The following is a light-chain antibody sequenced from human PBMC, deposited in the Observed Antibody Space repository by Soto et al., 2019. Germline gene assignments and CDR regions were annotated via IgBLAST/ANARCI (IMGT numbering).Light chain of an antibody. CDR1: QSVSSNY. V-gene: IGKV3-20*01. CDR3: QQYGSSPRYT. Sequence: EIVLTQSPGTLSLSPGERATLSCRASQSVSSNYLAWYQQKPGQAPRLLIYDASSRATDIPDRFSGSGSGTDFTLTISRLELEDFAVYYCQQYGSSPRYTFGQGTKLEIK. J-gene: IGKJ2*01. CDR2: DAS.